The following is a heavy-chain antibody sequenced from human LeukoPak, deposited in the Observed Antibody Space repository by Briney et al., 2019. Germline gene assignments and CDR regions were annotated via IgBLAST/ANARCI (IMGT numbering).Heavy chain of an antibody. D-gene: IGHD3-10*01. CDR1: GYTFTGYY. V-gene: IGHV1-2*02. J-gene: IGHJ4*02. CDR2: INPNSGGT. CDR3: ARVGWFGELSPFDY. Sequence: GSVKVSCKASGYTFTGYYMHWVRQAPGQGLEWMGWINPNSGGTNYAQKFQGRVTMTRDTSISTAYMELSRLRSDDTAVYYCARVGWFGELSPFDYWGQGTLVTVSS.